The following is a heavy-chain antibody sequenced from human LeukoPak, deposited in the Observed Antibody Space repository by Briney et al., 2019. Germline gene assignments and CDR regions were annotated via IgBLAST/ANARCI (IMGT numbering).Heavy chain of an antibody. CDR3: ARGNCSGGSCYSAAFDI. CDR1: GYTFNSYG. V-gene: IGHV1-2*02. CDR2: INPNSGVT. D-gene: IGHD2-15*01. Sequence: ASVKVSCKASGYTFNSYGLSWVRPAPGQGLEGMGWINPNSGVTNYAQKFQGRVTMTRDTSISTAYMELSRLRSDDTAVYCCARGNCSGGSCYSAAFDIWGQGTMVTVSS. J-gene: IGHJ3*02.